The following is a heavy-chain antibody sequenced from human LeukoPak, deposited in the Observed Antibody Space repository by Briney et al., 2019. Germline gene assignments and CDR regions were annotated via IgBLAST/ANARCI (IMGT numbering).Heavy chain of an antibody. CDR2: ISGSGGST. J-gene: IGHJ3*02. V-gene: IGHV3-23*01. D-gene: IGHD3-22*01. Sequence: GGSLRLSWAAAGFTFSSYAISWVRQAPGKGLEWVSAISGSGGSTYYADSVKGRFTISRDNSKNTVYLQMNSLRAEDTAVYYCAKGQYYYDSSGDAFDIWGQGTMVTVSS. CDR1: GFTFSSYA. CDR3: AKGQYYYDSSGDAFDI.